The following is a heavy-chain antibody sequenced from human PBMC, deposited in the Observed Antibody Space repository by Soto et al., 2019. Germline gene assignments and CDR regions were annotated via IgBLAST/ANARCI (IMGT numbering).Heavy chain of an antibody. J-gene: IGHJ5*02. Sequence: QLQLVESGGGVVQPGRSLRLSCAASRFDFSNYGMHWVRQAPGKGLEWVAVIWYDVTNKHYSDSVKGRFTISSDNSKNTLDLQMNSLRVDDTAVYYCARDQRDSIGWYYWLDAWGQGTLVTVSS. D-gene: IGHD6-19*01. CDR3: ARDQRDSIGWYYWLDA. CDR1: RFDFSNYG. CDR2: IWYDVTNK. V-gene: IGHV3-33*01.